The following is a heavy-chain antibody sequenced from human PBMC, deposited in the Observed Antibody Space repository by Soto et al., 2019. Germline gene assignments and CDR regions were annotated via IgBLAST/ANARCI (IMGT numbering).Heavy chain of an antibody. D-gene: IGHD2-21*01. CDR3: ARVYVAAYFDY. CDR2: IGTAGDT. V-gene: IGHV3-13*01. J-gene: IGHJ4*02. Sequence: GGSLRLSCAASGFTFSSYDMHWVRQATGKGLEWVSAIGTAGDTYYPGSVKGRFTISRENAKNSLYLQMNSLRAGDTAVYYCARVYVAAYFDYWGQGTLVTVSS. CDR1: GFTFSSYD.